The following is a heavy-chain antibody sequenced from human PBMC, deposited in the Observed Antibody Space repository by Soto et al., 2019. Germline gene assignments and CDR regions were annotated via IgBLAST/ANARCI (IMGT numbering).Heavy chain of an antibody. V-gene: IGHV3-23*01. CDR3: ARGRGYYYGSGSYYMDAFDI. D-gene: IGHD3-10*01. Sequence: EVQLLESGGGLVQPGGFLRLSCAASGFTFSSYAMSWVRQAPGKGLEWVSAISGSGGSTYYADSVKGRFTISRDNSKNTLYLQMNSLRAEDTAVYYCARGRGYYYGSGSYYMDAFDIWGQGTMVTVSS. CDR1: GFTFSSYA. J-gene: IGHJ3*02. CDR2: ISGSGGST.